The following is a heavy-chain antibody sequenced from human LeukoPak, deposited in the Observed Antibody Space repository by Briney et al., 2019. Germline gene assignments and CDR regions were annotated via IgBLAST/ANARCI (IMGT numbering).Heavy chain of an antibody. J-gene: IGHJ4*02. V-gene: IGHV4-4*07. D-gene: IGHD6-19*01. Sequence: SETLSLTCTVSGGSISSYYWSWLRQPAGKGLEWIGRIYTSGSTNYNPSLQSRVTLSLDTSKNQFSLKLSSVTAADTAVYYCAREAQYGSGWYEDYWGQGTLVTVSS. CDR3: AREAQYGSGWYEDY. CDR2: IYTSGST. CDR1: GGSISSYY.